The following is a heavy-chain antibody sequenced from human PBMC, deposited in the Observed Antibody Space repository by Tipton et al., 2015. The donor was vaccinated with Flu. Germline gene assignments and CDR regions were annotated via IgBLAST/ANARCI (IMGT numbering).Heavy chain of an antibody. D-gene: IGHD6-19*01. J-gene: IGHJ4*02. V-gene: IGHV3-30*02. CDR1: GFTFSGYG. CDR2: IRHDESDK. Sequence: QLVQSGGALVQPGGSLRLSCAASGFTFSGYGMHWVRQAPGKGLEWVAFIRHDESDKYYADSVKGRFTISRDNSKDSLYLLIKSLRPEDTAVYYCAKDGWDTSGWYPFDYWGQGTLVTVSS. CDR3: AKDGWDTSGWYPFDY.